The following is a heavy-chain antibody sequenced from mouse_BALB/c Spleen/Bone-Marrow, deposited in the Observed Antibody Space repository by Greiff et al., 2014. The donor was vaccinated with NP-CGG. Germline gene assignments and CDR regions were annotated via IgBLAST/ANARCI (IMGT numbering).Heavy chain of an antibody. J-gene: IGHJ4*01. CDR1: GYTFTDNL. CDR2: IDTSDSYT. Sequence: QVQLQQSGAELGMPGASVKMSCKASGYTFTDNLIYWVKQRPGQGLEWIGAIDTSDSYTNYNQKFMGMASLTVDASSSTAYMQVSSLTSDDSAVYYCARGGHDFSLDYWGQGTSVTVSS. V-gene: IGHV1-69*01. D-gene: IGHD2-4*01. CDR3: ARGGHDFSLDY.